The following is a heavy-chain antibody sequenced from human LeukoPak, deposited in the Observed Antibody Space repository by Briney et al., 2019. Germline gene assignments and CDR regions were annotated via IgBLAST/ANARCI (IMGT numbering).Heavy chain of an antibody. CDR1: GGPISSYY. Sequence: SETLSLTCTVSGGPISSYYWSWIRQPPGKGLEWIGYIYYSGSTNYNPSLKSRVTISVETSKNEFSLKLRSVTAADTAVYYCARVTGYRIEDHFDYWGQGTLVTVSS. CDR2: IYYSGST. V-gene: IGHV4-59*01. CDR3: ARVTGYRIEDHFDY. D-gene: IGHD6-13*01. J-gene: IGHJ4*02.